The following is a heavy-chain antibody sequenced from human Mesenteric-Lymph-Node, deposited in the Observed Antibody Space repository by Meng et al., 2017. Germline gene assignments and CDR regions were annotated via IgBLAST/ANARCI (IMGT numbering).Heavy chain of an antibody. V-gene: IGHV3-30*04. CDR1: GFTFSSYA. J-gene: IGHJ4*02. D-gene: IGHD3-16*01. CDR2: ISYDGSNK. CDR3: ARHPYVEDYYFDY. Sequence: GGSLRLSCAASGFTFSSYAMHWVRQAPGKGLEWVAVISYDGSNKYYADSVKGRFTISRDNSKNTLYLQMNSLRAEDTAVYYCARHPYVEDYYFDYWGQGTLVTVSS.